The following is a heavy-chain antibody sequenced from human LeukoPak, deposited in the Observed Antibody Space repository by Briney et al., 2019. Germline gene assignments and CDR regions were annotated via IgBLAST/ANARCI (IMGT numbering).Heavy chain of an antibody. CDR2: INHSGST. J-gene: IGHJ3*02. D-gene: IGHD1-7*01. CDR3: ARDKLELRSAFDI. Sequence: SETLSLTCAVNGGSFSRYYWSWIRQPPGKGLEWIGEINHSGSTNYNPSLKSRVSISVDTSKNQFSLKLSSVTAADTAVYYCARDKLELRSAFDIWGQGTMVTVSS. CDR1: GGSFSRYY. V-gene: IGHV4-34*01.